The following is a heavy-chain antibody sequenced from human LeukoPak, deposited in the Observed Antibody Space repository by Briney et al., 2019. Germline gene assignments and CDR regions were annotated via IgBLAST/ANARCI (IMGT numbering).Heavy chain of an antibody. CDR1: GFTFSTYI. Sequence: GGSLRLSCAASGFTFSTYIMNWVRQAPGKGLEWVSGISGNGGGTYYADSVKGLFTISRDNSKNTLYLQMNSLRAEDTALYYCAKLYYDYIWGSYRYYFFDSWGQGTLSTVSS. D-gene: IGHD3-16*02. CDR2: ISGNGGGT. CDR3: AKLYYDYIWGSYRYYFFDS. J-gene: IGHJ4*02. V-gene: IGHV3-23*01.